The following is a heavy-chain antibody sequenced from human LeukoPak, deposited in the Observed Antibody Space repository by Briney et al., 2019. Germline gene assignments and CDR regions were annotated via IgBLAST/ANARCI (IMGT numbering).Heavy chain of an antibody. Sequence: GESLKISCKGSGYTFTSYWIGWVRQMPGKGLEWMGIIYPGDSDTRYSPSFQGQVTISADKSISTAYLQWSSLKASDTAMYYCASLIAAAGSWLYFDLWGRGTLVTVSS. CDR2: IYPGDSDT. CDR3: ASLIAAAGSWLYFDL. CDR1: GYTFTSYW. J-gene: IGHJ2*01. D-gene: IGHD6-13*01. V-gene: IGHV5-51*01.